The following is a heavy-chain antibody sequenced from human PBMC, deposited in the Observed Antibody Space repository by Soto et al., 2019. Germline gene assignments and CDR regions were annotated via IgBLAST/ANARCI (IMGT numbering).Heavy chain of an antibody. CDR2: TYYSGST. D-gene: IGHD2-2*01. Sequence: QVQLQESGPGLVKPSQTLSLTCTVSGGSISSGGYYWSWIRQHPGKGLEWITYTYYSGSTYYNPSLKSRVTISVDTSKIQFYLKLSSVTAADTAVYYCARVNGRGCSSTSLTYCGMDVWGQGTKVTVSS. CDR1: GGSISSGGYY. CDR3: ARVNGRGCSSTSLTYCGMDV. V-gene: IGHV4-31*03. J-gene: IGHJ6*02.